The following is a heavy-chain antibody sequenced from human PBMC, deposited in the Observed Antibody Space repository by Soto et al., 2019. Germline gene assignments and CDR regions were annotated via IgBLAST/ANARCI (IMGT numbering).Heavy chain of an antibody. CDR3: TRVTFTPNWFDS. D-gene: IGHD2-15*01. CDR2: VYYRGSI. J-gene: IGHJ5*01. Sequence: PSETLSLTCTVSGDSISSPDYYWSWIRQAPGKGLELIEYVYYRGSIYYTPSFESRVSISVDTSKNQFSLRLTSVTAADSAMYFCTRVTFTPNWFDSWGQGILVTVSS. V-gene: IGHV4-30-4*01. CDR1: GDSISSPDYY.